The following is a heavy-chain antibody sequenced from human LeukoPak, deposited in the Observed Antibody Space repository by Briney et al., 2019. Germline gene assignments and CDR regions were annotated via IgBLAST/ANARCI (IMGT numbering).Heavy chain of an antibody. CDR1: GFTFSSYW. D-gene: IGHD2-15*01. CDR2: VNGDGSST. J-gene: IGHJ3*02. V-gene: IGHV3-74*01. CDR3: ATVFAACSGGTCYSMGDGFDI. Sequence: GGSLRLSCAASGFTFSSYWMHWVRQAPGKGLVWVPRVNGDGSSTTYADSVNGRFTISRDNSENTLYLQMNSLRAEDTAVYYCATVFAACSGGTCYSMGDGFDIWGQGTMVTVSS.